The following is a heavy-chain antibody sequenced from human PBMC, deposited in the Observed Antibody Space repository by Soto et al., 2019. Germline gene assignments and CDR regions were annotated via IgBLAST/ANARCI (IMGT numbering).Heavy chain of an antibody. J-gene: IGHJ4*02. D-gene: IGHD6-19*01. CDR3: ARHQGSGWSPTLYS. Sequence: EVQLVESGGGLVQPGGSLRLSCAASGFTVSSNYMSWVRQAPGKGLEWVSVLYSGGNTYYADSVKGRFTISRDSSENTLYLQMNSLRAADTAVYCCARHQGSGWSPTLYSWGQGTLVTVSS. CDR1: GFTVSSNY. CDR2: LYSGGNT. V-gene: IGHV3-66*04.